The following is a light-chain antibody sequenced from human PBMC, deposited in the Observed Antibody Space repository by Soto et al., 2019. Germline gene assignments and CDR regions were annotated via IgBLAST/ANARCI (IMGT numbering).Light chain of an antibody. CDR3: QVWDSSSDHVV. J-gene: IGLJ2*01. CDR2: YDI. V-gene: IGLV3-21*04. CDR1: NIGSKS. Sequence: SYELTQPPSVSVAPGKTARITCGGNNIGSKSVHWYPQKPGQAPVLVIYYDIDRPSGIPERFSGSNSGNTATLTISRVEAGDEADYYCQVWDSSSDHVVFGGGTKLTVL.